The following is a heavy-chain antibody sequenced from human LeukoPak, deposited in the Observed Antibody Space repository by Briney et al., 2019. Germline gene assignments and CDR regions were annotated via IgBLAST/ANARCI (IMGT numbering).Heavy chain of an antibody. D-gene: IGHD3/OR15-3a*01. CDR2: IYYSGST. J-gene: IGHJ2*01. V-gene: IGHV4-59*01. Sequence: PSETLSLTCTVSGGSISGYYWSWIRQPPGKGLELIGYIYYSGSTNYNPSLRSRVTIAVDTSKNQFSLKLSSVTAADTAVYYCARAGLVTNPNSYWYLDLWGRGTLVTVSS. CDR1: GGSISGYY. CDR3: ARAGLVTNPNSYWYLDL.